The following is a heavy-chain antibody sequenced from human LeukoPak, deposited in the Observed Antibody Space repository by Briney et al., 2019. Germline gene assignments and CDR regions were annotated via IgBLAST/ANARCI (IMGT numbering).Heavy chain of an antibody. D-gene: IGHD1-26*01. CDR2: INPNSGGT. J-gene: IGHJ6*03. Sequence: ASVKVSCKASGYTFTGYYMHWVRQAPGQGLEWMGWINPNSGGTNYAQNLQGRGTMTTDTSTSTVYMELRSLRSDDTAMYYCAFSSYYLQGNYYYMDVWGKGTTVTVSS. V-gene: IGHV1-2*02. CDR1: GYTFTGYY. CDR3: AFSSYYLQGNYYYMDV.